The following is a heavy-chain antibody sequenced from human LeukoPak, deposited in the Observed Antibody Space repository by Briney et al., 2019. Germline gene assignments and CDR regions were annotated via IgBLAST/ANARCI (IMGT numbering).Heavy chain of an antibody. D-gene: IGHD6-19*01. CDR3: ARGGSGIAVAATPYYFDY. CDR2: IYTNGST. V-gene: IGHV4-4*07. Sequence: SETLSLTCTVSGGSISSYYWSWIRQPAGKGLEWIGRIYTNGSTNYNPSLKSRVTMSVDTSKNQFSLKLSSVTAADTAVYYCARGGSGIAVAATPYYFDYWGQGTLVTVSS. J-gene: IGHJ4*02. CDR1: GGSISSYY.